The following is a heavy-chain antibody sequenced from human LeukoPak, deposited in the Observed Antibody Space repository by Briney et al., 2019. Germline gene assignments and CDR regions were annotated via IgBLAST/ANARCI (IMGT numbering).Heavy chain of an antibody. CDR1: GYSISSGYY. D-gene: IGHD6-13*01. Sequence: PSETLSLTCRVSGYSISSGYYWGWIRQPPGKGLEGIGNTYHSGSTYYGPSLKSRVTMSVDTSKNQFSLNLSSVTAADTAVYYCARAAYSSSSFDYWGQGTLVTVSS. V-gene: IGHV4-38-2*02. J-gene: IGHJ4*02. CDR3: ARAAYSSSSFDY. CDR2: TYHSGST.